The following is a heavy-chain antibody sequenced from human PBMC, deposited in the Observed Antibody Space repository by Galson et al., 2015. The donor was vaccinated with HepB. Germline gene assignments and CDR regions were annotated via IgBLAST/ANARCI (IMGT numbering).Heavy chain of an antibody. CDR3: LRLGDLSGYSSS. Sequence: SLRLSCAASGFTFTTQAMHWVRQAPGKGPEWVGRIRSKASDYATAYAASLKGRFTISRDDSKNTAYLHMNSLKTEDTAVYYCLRLGDLSGYSSSWGQGTLVTVSS. V-gene: IGHV3-73*01. CDR2: IRSKASDYAT. D-gene: IGHD6-13*01. CDR1: GFTFTTQA. J-gene: IGHJ4*02.